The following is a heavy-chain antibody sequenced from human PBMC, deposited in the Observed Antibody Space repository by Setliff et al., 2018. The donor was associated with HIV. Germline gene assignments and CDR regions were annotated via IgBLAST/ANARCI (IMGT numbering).Heavy chain of an antibody. CDR1: TESLTRYD. CDR3: ARVKSIKTTLVRLWPRFDL. V-gene: IGHV4-34*01. Sequence: TSETLSLTCAVYTESLTRYDWAWIRQSPEKGLEWIGEIDDSGSIIYNPSLQSRVTMSVDTSKNQSSLKVRSLTAADTGLYYCARVKSIKTTLVRLWPRFDLWGQGTQVTVSS. D-gene: IGHD3-10*01. J-gene: IGHJ5*02. CDR2: IDDSGSI.